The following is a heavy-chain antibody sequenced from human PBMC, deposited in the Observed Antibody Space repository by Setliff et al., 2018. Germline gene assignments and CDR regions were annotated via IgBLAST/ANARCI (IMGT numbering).Heavy chain of an antibody. V-gene: IGHV1-8*01. J-gene: IGHJ4*02. Sequence: PSVKVSCKASGYSFTSYDINWVRLAAGQGLEWMGWASPIDDGKPGYAQKFQGRVTITWVTSISTAYMELSSLRSEDTAVYYCVRVTSGRLDFDYWGQGTPVTVSS. CDR2: ASPIDDGKP. D-gene: IGHD6-19*01. CDR1: GYSFTSYD. CDR3: VRVTSGRLDFDY.